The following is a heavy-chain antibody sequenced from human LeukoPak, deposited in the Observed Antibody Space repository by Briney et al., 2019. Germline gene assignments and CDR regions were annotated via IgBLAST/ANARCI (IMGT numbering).Heavy chain of an antibody. Sequence: ASVKVSCKASGYTFTSYGISWVRQAPGQGLEWMGWISAYNGNTNYAQKLQGRVTMTTDTSTSTAYMEPRSLRSDDTAVYYCARDGVATIQGIYYYYYYMDVWGKGTTVTVSS. V-gene: IGHV1-18*01. D-gene: IGHD5-12*01. CDR3: ARDGVATIQGIYYYYYYMDV. CDR2: ISAYNGNT. J-gene: IGHJ6*03. CDR1: GYTFTSYG.